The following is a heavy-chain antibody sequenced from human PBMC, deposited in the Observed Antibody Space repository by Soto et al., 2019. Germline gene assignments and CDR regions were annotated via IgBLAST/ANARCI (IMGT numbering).Heavy chain of an antibody. Sequence: QVQLVQSGAEEKKPGASVKVSCKASGYTFTSYAMHWVRQAPGQRLEWMGWINAGNGNTKYSQKFQGRVTITRDTSASTAYMELSRLSCEDTAVYFCARGIVVVTALDYWGQGALFTVPS. CDR2: INAGNGNT. J-gene: IGHJ4*02. V-gene: IGHV1-3*05. CDR3: ARGIVVVTALDY. D-gene: IGHD2-21*02. CDR1: GYTFTSYA.